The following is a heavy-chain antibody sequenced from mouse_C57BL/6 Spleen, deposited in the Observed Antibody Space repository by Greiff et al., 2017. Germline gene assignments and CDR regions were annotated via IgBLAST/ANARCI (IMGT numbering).Heavy chain of an antibody. CDR2: IDPSDRET. CDR1: GYTFTSYW. J-gene: IGHJ4*01. Sequence: VQLQQPGAELVRPGSSVKLSCKASGYTFTSYWMHWVKQRPIQGLEWIGNIDPSDRETHYNQKFKDKATLTVGKSSSTAYMQLRSLTSEDSAVDYGAREDYGNYEGENAMDYWGQGTSVTVSS. V-gene: IGHV1-52*01. CDR3: AREDYGNYEGENAMDY. D-gene: IGHD2-1*01.